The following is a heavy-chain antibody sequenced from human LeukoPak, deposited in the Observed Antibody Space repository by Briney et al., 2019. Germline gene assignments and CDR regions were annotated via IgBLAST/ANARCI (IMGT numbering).Heavy chain of an antibody. J-gene: IGHJ3*02. Sequence: GGSLRLSCAASGFTFSSYSMNWVRQAPGKGLEWVSSISSSSSYIYYADSVKGRFTISRDNAKNTLYLQMNSLRAEDTAVYYCARKCSSTSCYPKHDAFDIWGQGTMVTVSS. V-gene: IGHV3-21*01. CDR1: GFTFSSYS. CDR3: ARKCSSTSCYPKHDAFDI. D-gene: IGHD2-2*01. CDR2: ISSSSSYI.